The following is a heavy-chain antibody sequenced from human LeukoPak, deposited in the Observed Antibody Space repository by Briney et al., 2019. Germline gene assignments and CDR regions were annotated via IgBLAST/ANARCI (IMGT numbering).Heavy chain of an antibody. CDR3: AIHSTIFGVVTLFDY. D-gene: IGHD3-3*01. Sequence: GASVTVSCKASGYTFTGYYMHWVRQAPGQGLEWMGWINPNSGGTNYAQKFQGRVTMTRDTSISTAYMELSRLRSDDTAVYYCAIHSTIFGVVTLFDYWGQGTLVTVSS. V-gene: IGHV1-2*02. CDR2: INPNSGGT. CDR1: GYTFTGYY. J-gene: IGHJ4*02.